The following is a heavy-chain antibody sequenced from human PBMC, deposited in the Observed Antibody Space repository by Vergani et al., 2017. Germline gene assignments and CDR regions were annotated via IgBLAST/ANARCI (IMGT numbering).Heavy chain of an antibody. CDR1: GFTFSSYS. J-gene: IGHJ6*02. CDR3: ASLAAAGYYYYYGMDV. V-gene: IGHV3-21*01. CDR2: ISSSSSTI. D-gene: IGHD6-13*01. Sequence: EVQLVESGGGLVKPGGSLRLSCAASGFTFSSYSMNWVRQAPGKGLEWVSSISSSSSTIYYADSVKGRFTISRDNAKNSLYLQMNSLRDEDTAVYYWASLAAAGYYYYYGMDVWGQGTTVTVSS.